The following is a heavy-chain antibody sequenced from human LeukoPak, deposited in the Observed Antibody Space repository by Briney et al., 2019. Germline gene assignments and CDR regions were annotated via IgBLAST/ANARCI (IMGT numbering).Heavy chain of an antibody. V-gene: IGHV4-59*08. Sequence: SETLSLTCTVSGGSISSYYWSWIRQPPGKGLEWIGYIYYSGSTNYNPSLKSRVTISVDTSKNQFSLKLSSVTAADTAVYYCARHIPRYYDILPGYYDYYYGMDVWGQGTTVTVSS. D-gene: IGHD3-9*01. CDR3: ARHIPRYYDILPGYYDYYYGMDV. CDR1: GGSISSYY. J-gene: IGHJ6*02. CDR2: IYYSGST.